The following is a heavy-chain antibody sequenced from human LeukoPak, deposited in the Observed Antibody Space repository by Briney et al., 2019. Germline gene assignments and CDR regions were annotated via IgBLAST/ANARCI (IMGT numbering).Heavy chain of an antibody. V-gene: IGHV5-10-1*01. D-gene: IGHD6-13*01. J-gene: IGHJ4*02. CDR2: IDPSDSYT. CDR3: ARAYSSSWYQEY. CDR1: GYSFTSYW. Sequence: GESLRISCTGSGYSFTSYWISWVSQMPGKGLEWMGGIDPSDSYTNYSPSFQGHVTISADKSISTAYLQWSSLKASDTAMYYCARAYSSSWYQEYWGQGTLVTVSS.